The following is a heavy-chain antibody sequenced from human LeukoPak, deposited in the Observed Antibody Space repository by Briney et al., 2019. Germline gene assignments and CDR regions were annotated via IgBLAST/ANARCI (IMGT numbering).Heavy chain of an antibody. J-gene: IGHJ4*02. CDR1: GYTFTGYY. Sequence: ASVKVSCKPSGYTFTGYYMHWVRQAPGQGLEWMGWINPNSGATNYAQKFQGRVTVTRDTSINTAYMELSGLRSDDTALYYCARDRGSPYYYDYWGQGTLVTVSS. CDR3: ARDRGSPYYYDY. D-gene: IGHD3-16*01. CDR2: INPNSGAT. V-gene: IGHV1-2*02.